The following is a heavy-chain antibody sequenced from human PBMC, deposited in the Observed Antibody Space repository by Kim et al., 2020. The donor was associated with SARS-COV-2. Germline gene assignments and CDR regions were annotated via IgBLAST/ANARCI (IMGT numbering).Heavy chain of an antibody. D-gene: IGHD2-21*01. CDR2: IYYSGST. CDR1: GGSISSGGYY. CDR3: ARDCRVWGMDV. Sequence: SETLSLTCTVSGGSISSGGYYWSWIRQHPGKGLEWIGYIYYSGSTYYNPSLKSRVTISVDTSKNQFSLKLSSVTAADTAVYYCARDCRVWGMDVWGQGTTVTVSS. J-gene: IGHJ6*02. V-gene: IGHV4-31*03.